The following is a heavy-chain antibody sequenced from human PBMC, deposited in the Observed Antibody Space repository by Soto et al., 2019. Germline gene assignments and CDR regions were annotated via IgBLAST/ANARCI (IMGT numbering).Heavy chain of an antibody. V-gene: IGHV3-66*01. J-gene: IGHJ4*02. CDR3: ARDPPHYYDSSGYFRPPVDY. D-gene: IGHD3-22*01. CDR2: IYSGGST. CDR1: GFTVSSNY. Sequence: GGSLRLSCAASGFTVSSNYMSWVRQAPGKGLEWVSVIYSGGSTYYADSVKGRFTISRDNSKNTLYLQMNSLRAEDTAVYYCARDPPHYYDSSGYFRPPVDYWGQGTLVTSPQ.